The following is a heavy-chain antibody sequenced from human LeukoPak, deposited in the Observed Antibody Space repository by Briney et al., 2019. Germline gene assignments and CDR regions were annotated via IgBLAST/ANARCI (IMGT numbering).Heavy chain of an antibody. J-gene: IGHJ4*02. CDR1: GGTFSSYA. CDR2: IIPIFGTA. Sequence: SVKVSCKASGGTFSSYAISWVRQAPGQGLEWMGGIIPIFGTANYAQKFQGRVTITADKSMSTAYMELSSLRSEDTAVYYCAREGSMYSSGWYYWGQGTLVTVSS. CDR3: AREGSMYSSGWYY. D-gene: IGHD6-19*01. V-gene: IGHV1-69*06.